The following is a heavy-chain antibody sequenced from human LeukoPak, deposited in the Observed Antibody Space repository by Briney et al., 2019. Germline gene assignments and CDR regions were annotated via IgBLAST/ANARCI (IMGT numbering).Heavy chain of an antibody. CDR1: GDTFNNYA. J-gene: IGHJ6*02. CDR3: AREFRVIVATIRNYGMDV. V-gene: IGHV1-69*13. Sequence: GASVKVSCKASGDTFNNYAFGWVRQAPGHGLEWVGGIIPVFGAANYAQKFQGRVTITADESTSTAYMELASLRSDDTAVYYCAREFRVIVATIRNYGMDVWGQGTTVTVSS. D-gene: IGHD5-12*01. CDR2: IIPVFGAA.